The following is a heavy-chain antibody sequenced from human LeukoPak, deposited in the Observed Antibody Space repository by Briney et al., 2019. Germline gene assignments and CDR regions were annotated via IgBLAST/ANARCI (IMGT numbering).Heavy chain of an antibody. D-gene: IGHD6-13*01. J-gene: IGHJ4*02. V-gene: IGHV3-21*01. Sequence: GGSLRLSCAASGFLFSNYRMNWVSRAPGKGLEWVSSIGSRGTYIYYADSVKGRFTISRDNANNSVYLQMNSLRAEDTAVYYCARDRSSSWYSDWGQGTLVTVSS. CDR1: GFLFSNYR. CDR2: IGSRGTYI. CDR3: ARDRSSSWYSD.